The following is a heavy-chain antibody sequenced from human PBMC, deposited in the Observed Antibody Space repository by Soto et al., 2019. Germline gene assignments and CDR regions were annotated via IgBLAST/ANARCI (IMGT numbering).Heavy chain of an antibody. D-gene: IGHD5-12*01. V-gene: IGHV3-30-3*01. J-gene: IGHJ4*02. CDR3: AKDYGYNDYCDY. CDR1: GITFSSYA. CDR2: ISYDGGNK. Sequence: QVQLVESGGGVVQPGRSLRLSCAASGITFSSYAMHWVRQAPGKGLEWVAVISYDGGNKYYADSVKGRFTISRDNSKNTLYLQMNSLRAEDTAVYYCAKDYGYNDYCDYWGQGTLVTVSS.